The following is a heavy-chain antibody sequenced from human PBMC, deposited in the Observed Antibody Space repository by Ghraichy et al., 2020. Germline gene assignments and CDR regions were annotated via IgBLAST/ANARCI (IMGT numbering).Heavy chain of an antibody. CDR3: AVGVWSGYENWFDP. CDR2: ISYDGTNQ. J-gene: IGHJ5*02. CDR1: GFTFSSSG. Sequence: GGSLRLSCVASGFTFSSSGMHWVRQAPGKGLEWVALISYDGTNQYYADSVKGRFTISRDNSKNTVYLQMSTLRPDDTGVYYCAVGVWSGYENWFDPWGQGTLVTVSS. D-gene: IGHD3-3*01. V-gene: IGHV3-30*03.